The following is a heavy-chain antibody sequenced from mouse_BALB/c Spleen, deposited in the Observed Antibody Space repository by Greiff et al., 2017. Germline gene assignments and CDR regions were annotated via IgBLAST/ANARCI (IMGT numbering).Heavy chain of an antibody. Sequence: VQLQQSGAELVRPGTSVKVSCKASGYAFTNYLIEWVKQRPGQGLEWIGVINPGSGGTNYNEKFKGKATLTADKSSSTAYMQLSSLTSDDSAVYFCARDRDYDGFAYWGQGTLVTVSA. J-gene: IGHJ3*01. D-gene: IGHD2-4*01. CDR2: INPGSGGT. V-gene: IGHV1-54*01. CDR1: GYAFTNYL. CDR3: ARDRDYDGFAY.